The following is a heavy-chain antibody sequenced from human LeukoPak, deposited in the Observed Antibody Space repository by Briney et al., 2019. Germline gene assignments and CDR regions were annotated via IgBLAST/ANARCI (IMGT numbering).Heavy chain of an antibody. CDR3: ARDPLRGAFDY. J-gene: IGHJ4*02. Sequence: PGGSLRLSCATSGFSLSRNGMHWVRQAPGQGLEWVAFILSDGSYEYYADSVKGRFTISRDTSRNTLFLQMNSLRTEDTAVYYCARDPLRGAFDYWGQGTLVTVSS. CDR2: ILSDGSYE. CDR1: GFSLSRNG. V-gene: IGHV3-30*02. D-gene: IGHD3-10*01.